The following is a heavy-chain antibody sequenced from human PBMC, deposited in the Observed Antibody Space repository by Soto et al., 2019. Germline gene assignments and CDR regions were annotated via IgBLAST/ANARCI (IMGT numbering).Heavy chain of an antibody. V-gene: IGHV4-61*01. Sequence: SETLSLTCTVSGGSVSSGSYYWSWIRQPPGKGLEWTGYIYYSGSTNYNPSLKSRVTISVDTSKNQFSLKLSSVTAADTAVYYCARDRPAIAAAGYSYYYYGMDVWGQGTTVTAP. CDR3: ARDRPAIAAAGYSYYYYGMDV. D-gene: IGHD6-13*01. CDR2: IYYSGST. CDR1: GGSVSSGSYY. J-gene: IGHJ6*02.